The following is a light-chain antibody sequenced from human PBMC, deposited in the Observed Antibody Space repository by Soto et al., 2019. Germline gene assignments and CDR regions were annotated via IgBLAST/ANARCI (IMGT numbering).Light chain of an antibody. Sequence: QSALTQPASVSGSPGQSITISCTGTNRDVGSYNLVSWYQQRPGEAPKLIISEVRNRPSGISYRFTGSKSGNTASLTISGLQAADEDDYYCSSYTTTTTLVFGGGTKVTVL. J-gene: IGLJ3*02. V-gene: IGLV2-14*01. CDR3: SSYTTTTTLV. CDR2: EVR. CDR1: NRDVGSYNL.